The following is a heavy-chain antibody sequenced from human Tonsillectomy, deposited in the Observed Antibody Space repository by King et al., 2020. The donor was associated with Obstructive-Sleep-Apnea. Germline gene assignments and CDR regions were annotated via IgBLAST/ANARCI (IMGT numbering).Heavy chain of an antibody. Sequence: VQLQESGPGLVKPSGTLSLTCGVSGDSPSSSNCWSWVRQSPGPGLERIGEIYPSGRTNYNPSLKSRVLISVDKPKNQSSLNLPSVTAADTAVYYCARDSPNNDYRGVDVGGRGTTVTVSS. CDR1: GDSPSSSNC. V-gene: IGHV4-4*02. D-gene: IGHD1/OR15-1a*01. CDR3: ARDSPNNDYRGVDV. CDR2: IYPSGRT. J-gene: IGHJ6*02.